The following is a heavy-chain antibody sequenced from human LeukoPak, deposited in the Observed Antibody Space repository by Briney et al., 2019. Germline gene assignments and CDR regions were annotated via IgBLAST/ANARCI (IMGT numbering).Heavy chain of an antibody. V-gene: IGHV3-23*01. CDR1: GFTFSNDD. J-gene: IGHJ4*02. Sequence: GGSLRLSCAASGFTFSNDDLNWVRQAPGKGLEWVSGMSGDGRRTYYAGSVKGRFTISRDNAKNSLYLQMNSLRAEDTAVYYCARDLQLTYYYDSSGPYGDYWGQGTLVTVSS. D-gene: IGHD3-22*01. CDR3: ARDLQLTYYYDSSGPYGDY. CDR2: MSGDGRRT.